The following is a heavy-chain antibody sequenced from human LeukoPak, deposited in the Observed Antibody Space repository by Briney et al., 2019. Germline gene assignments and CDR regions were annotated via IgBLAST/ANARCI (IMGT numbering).Heavy chain of an antibody. V-gene: IGHV3-69-1*01. Sequence: GRSLRLSCAASGFTFSNFPMNWVRKAPGKGLEWVSHIRSDGTITYADSVKGRFTISRDDPKTSLYLQMNSLRDEDTAIYYCARDNIWAFDMWGQGTMVTVSS. J-gene: IGHJ3*02. CDR1: GFTFSNFP. CDR3: ARDNIWAFDM. D-gene: IGHD2/OR15-2a*01. CDR2: IRSDGTI.